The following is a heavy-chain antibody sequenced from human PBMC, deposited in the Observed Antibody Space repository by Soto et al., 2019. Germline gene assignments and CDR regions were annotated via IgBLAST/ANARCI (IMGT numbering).Heavy chain of an antibody. J-gene: IGHJ5*02. CDR3: AKALIAFTMILPFDP. D-gene: IGHD3-22*01. CDR2: ISGSGGST. Sequence: HPGGSLRLCCAASGFTFSSYAMSWVRQAPGKGLEWVSAISGSGGSTYYADSVKGRFTISRDNSKNTLYLQMNSLRAEDTAVYYCAKALIAFTMILPFDPWGQGTLVTVSS. V-gene: IGHV3-23*01. CDR1: GFTFSSYA.